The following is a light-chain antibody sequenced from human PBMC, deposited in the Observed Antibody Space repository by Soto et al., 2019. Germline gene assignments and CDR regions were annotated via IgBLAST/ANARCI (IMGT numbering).Light chain of an antibody. CDR3: MQALQRPPWT. CDR2: LGS. J-gene: IGKJ1*01. Sequence: DIVMTQSPLSLPVTPGEPASISCRSSQSLQHTFGYNYLDWYLQKPGQSPQLLIYLGSKRAPGGPDRFSGSGSGTNFTLKIIRVEAEDIGVYYCMQALQRPPWTFGQGTKVEIK. V-gene: IGKV2-28*01. CDR1: QSLQHTFGYNY.